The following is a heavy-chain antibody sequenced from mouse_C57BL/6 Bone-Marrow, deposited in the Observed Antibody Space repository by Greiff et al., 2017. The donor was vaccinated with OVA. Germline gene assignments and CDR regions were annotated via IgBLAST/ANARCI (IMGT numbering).Heavy chain of an antibody. Sequence: QVQLQQSGAELARPGASVKLSCKASGYTFTSYGISWVKQRTGQGLEWIGEIYPRSGNTYYNEKFKGKATLTADKSSSTAYMELRSLTSEDSAVYLCARREVVTTNYWGQGTTLTVSS. J-gene: IGHJ2*01. CDR1: GYTFTSYG. D-gene: IGHD2-2*01. CDR2: IYPRSGNT. CDR3: ARREVVTTNY. V-gene: IGHV1-81*01.